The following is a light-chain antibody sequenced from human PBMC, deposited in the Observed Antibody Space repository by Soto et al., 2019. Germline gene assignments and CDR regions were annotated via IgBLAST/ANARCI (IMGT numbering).Light chain of an antibody. V-gene: IGLV2-14*01. Sequence: QSALTQPASVSGSPGQSITISCTGTSSDVGGYNYVSWYQQHPGKAPKLMIYDVSNRPSGVSNRFSGSESGNTASLTISGLQAEDEADYYCSSYTSSSTVVFGAGTKLTVL. CDR2: DVS. CDR3: SSYTSSSTVV. CDR1: SSDVGGYNY. J-gene: IGLJ2*01.